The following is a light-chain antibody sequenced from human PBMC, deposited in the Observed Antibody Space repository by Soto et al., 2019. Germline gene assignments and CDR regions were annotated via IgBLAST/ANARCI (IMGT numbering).Light chain of an antibody. J-gene: IGLJ2*01. V-gene: IGLV1-40*01. CDR1: SSNIGAGYG. CDR3: QSYDSGLSGVV. Sequence: QSVLTQPPSVSGAPGQKVTISCTGSSSNIGAGYGVHWYQQLPGTAPKLLIYGSTNRPSGVPGRFSGSKSDTSASLAITGLQAEDEADYYCQSYDSGLSGVVFGGGTKLTVL. CDR2: GST.